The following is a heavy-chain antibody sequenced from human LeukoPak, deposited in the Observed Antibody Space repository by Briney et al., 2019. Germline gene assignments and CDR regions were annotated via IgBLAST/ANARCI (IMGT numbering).Heavy chain of an antibody. CDR3: AREIDYGSDPVAWFDP. V-gene: IGHV1-2*02. Sequence: GASVNVSCKASGYTFTDYYMHWVRQAPGQGLEWMGWINPNSGGTTYAQKFQGRVTMTRDTSISTAYMELYRLRSDDTAIYYCAREIDYGSDPVAWFDPWGQGTLVTVSS. J-gene: IGHJ5*02. CDR1: GYTFTDYY. CDR2: INPNSGGT. D-gene: IGHD3-10*01.